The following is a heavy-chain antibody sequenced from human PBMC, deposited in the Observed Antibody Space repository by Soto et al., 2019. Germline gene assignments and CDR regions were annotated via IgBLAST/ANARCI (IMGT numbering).Heavy chain of an antibody. CDR3: ARDEGMGVAFDL. D-gene: IGHD1-20*01. J-gene: IGHJ3*01. CDR1: GGTFSGYA. V-gene: IGHV1-69*04. CDR2: IIPILGIA. Sequence: QVQLVQSGAEVKKPGSSVKVSCKACGGTFSGYAISWVRQAPGQGLEWMGRIIPILGIANYAQKFQGRVTITAVKSTCTAYMELSSLRSQDTAVFYCARDEGMGVAFDLWGQAIMLTVSS.